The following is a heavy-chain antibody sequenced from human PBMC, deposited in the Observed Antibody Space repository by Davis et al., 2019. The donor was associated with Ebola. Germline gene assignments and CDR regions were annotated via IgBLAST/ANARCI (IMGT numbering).Heavy chain of an antibody. CDR3: ARQERGYYYDSSGYYLDY. Sequence: MPSETLSLTCTVSGGSISSSSYYWGWIRQPPGKGLEWIGSIYYSGSTYYNPSLKSRVTISVDTSKNQFSLKLSSVTAADTAVYYCARQERGYYYDSSGYYLDYWGQGTLVTVSS. J-gene: IGHJ4*02. CDR1: GGSISSSSYY. D-gene: IGHD3-22*01. V-gene: IGHV4-39*01. CDR2: IYYSGST.